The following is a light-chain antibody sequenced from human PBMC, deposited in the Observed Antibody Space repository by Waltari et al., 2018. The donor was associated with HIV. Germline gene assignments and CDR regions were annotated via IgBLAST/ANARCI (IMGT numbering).Light chain of an antibody. CDR2: EVY. CDR1: SSDVGGYDH. CDR3: SSYTSSNTLV. J-gene: IGLJ2*01. V-gene: IGLV2-14*01. Sequence: QSALTQTASVSGSPGQSITISCTGTSSDVGGYDHVSWYQQNPGKAPKLVIYEVYNRSSGISHRFAGSKSGNSASLTISGLQAEDEADYFCSSYTSSNTLVFGGGTKVTVL.